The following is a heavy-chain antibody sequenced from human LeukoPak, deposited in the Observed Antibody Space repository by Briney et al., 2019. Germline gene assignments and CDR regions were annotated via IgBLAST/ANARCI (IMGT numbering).Heavy chain of an antibody. Sequence: GRSLRLSCAASGFTFDDYAIHWVRQAPGKGLEWVANIKQDGSESYYVDSVKGRFTISRDNAKDSLYLQMNSLRAEDTALYYCTRGGYSSSWFWNYWGQGTLVTVSS. CDR2: IKQDGSES. CDR3: TRGGYSSSWFWNY. CDR1: GFTFDDYA. J-gene: IGHJ4*02. D-gene: IGHD6-13*01. V-gene: IGHV3-7*04.